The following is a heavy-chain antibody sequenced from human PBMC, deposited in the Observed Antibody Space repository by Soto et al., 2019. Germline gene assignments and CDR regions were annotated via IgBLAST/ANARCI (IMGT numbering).Heavy chain of an antibody. CDR1: GFTFSTYG. V-gene: IGHV3-30*18. CDR2: ISYDGNNK. Sequence: QVQLVESGGGVVQPGRSLRLSCAASGFTFSTYGMHLVRQAPGKGLEWVAVISYDGNNKYYADSVKGRFTISRDNSKNTLYRPMSSLRAEDTAVYYCAKSVYTWNAGFFESWGQGTLVTVSS. J-gene: IGHJ4*02. D-gene: IGHD1-1*01. CDR3: AKSVYTWNAGFFES.